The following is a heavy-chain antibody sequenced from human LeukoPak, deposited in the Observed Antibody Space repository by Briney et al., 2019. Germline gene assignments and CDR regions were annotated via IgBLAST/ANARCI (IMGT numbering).Heavy chain of an antibody. J-gene: IGHJ4*02. CDR2: IKQDGSEK. D-gene: IGHD2-2*02. V-gene: IGHV3-7*01. Sequence: GGSLRLSCAASGFTFSSYWMSWVRQAPGKGLEWVANIKQDGSEKYYVDSVKGRFTISRDNAKNSLYLQMNSLGAEDTAVYYCARFVVVPAAIARTFDYWGQGTLVTVSS. CDR3: ARFVVVPAAIARTFDY. CDR1: GFTFSSYW.